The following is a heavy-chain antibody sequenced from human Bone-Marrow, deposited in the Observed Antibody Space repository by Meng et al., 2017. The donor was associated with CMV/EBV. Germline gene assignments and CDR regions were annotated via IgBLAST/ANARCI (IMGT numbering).Heavy chain of an antibody. V-gene: IGHV2-5*01. Sequence: SGPTLVKPTQTLTLTCTFSGSSLITSGVDVGWIRQPPGKALEWLALIYWNDDKRYSPSLKSRLTITKDTSKNQVVLTMTNMDPVDTATYYCAHRPSGTTNNAFDIWGQGTMVTVSS. CDR1: GSSLITSGVD. CDR2: IYWNDDK. J-gene: IGHJ3*02. CDR3: AHRPSGTTNNAFDI. D-gene: IGHD1-7*01.